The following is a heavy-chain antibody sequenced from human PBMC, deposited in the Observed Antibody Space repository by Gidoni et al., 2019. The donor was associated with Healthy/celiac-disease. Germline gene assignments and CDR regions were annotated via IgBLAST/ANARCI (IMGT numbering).Heavy chain of an antibody. CDR1: GGSISSYY. D-gene: IGHD1-26*01. Sequence: QVQLQESGPGLVKPSETLSLPCTVSGGSISSYYWSWIRQPPGKGLEWIGYIYYSGSTNYNPSLKSRVTISVDTSKNQFSLKLSSVTAADTAVYYCARGVGATSHAFDIWGQGTMVTVSS. CDR2: IYYSGST. J-gene: IGHJ3*02. CDR3: ARGVGATSHAFDI. V-gene: IGHV4-59*01.